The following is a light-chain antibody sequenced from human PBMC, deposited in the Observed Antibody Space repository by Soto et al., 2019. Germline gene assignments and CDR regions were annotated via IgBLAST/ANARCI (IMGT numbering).Light chain of an antibody. CDR3: QHYQSGHPIA. Sequence: ILLTQSPDTLSLSPGERATLSWWAAQSVGTRLAWYQHKTGQAPRLLVSGASSRATGIPDRFTGTGSETSFPLTISRLETADFALYYCQHYQSGHPIAFGQETRLEI. CDR2: GAS. CDR1: QSVGTR. V-gene: IGKV3-20*01. J-gene: IGKJ5*01.